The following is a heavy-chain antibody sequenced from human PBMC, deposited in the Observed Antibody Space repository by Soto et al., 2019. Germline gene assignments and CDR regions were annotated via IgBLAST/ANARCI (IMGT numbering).Heavy chain of an antibody. CDR2: IYWDDDK. CDR1: GFSLRNSGVG. D-gene: IGHD4-17*01. Sequence: QITLKESGPTLVKPTQTLTLTCTFSGFSLRNSGVGVGRIRQPPGKALEWLALIYWDDDKRYSPSLKSRLTITKYTSKNPMVLTMTTMDPVDTATYYCAHLTTGGFYFDYWGQGNLVTVSS. J-gene: IGHJ4*02. V-gene: IGHV2-5*02. CDR3: AHLTTGGFYFDY.